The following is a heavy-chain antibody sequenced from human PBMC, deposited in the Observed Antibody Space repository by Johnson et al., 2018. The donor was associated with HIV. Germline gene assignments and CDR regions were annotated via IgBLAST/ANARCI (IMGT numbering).Heavy chain of an antibody. D-gene: IGHD6-13*01. CDR1: GFTLNDYA. V-gene: IGHV3-9*01. J-gene: IGHJ3*02. CDR3: ARELGYSSSNDAFEI. Sequence: VQLVESGGGVVQPGRSLRLSCAASGFTLNDYAIHWVRQAPGKGLEWVSSISWNSGSMGYADSVKGRFTISRDNSKNTLYLQMNSLRAEDTAVYYCARELGYSSSNDAFEIWGQGTMVTVSS. CDR2: ISWNSGSM.